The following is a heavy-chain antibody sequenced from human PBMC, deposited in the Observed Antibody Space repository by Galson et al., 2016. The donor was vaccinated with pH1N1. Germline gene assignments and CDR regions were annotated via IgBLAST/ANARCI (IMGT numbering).Heavy chain of an antibody. D-gene: IGHD6-19*01. CDR2: ISNDGSHK. CDR1: GFTFSSYG. V-gene: IGHV3-30*04. Sequence: SLRLSCAASGFTFSSYGVHWVRQAPGKGLEWVTVISNDGSHKYYADSVKGRFTISRDNSKNTLYLHMNRLRPEDTAVYFCAREQWPEAFDIWGQGRVVTVSS. CDR3: AREQWPEAFDI. J-gene: IGHJ3*02.